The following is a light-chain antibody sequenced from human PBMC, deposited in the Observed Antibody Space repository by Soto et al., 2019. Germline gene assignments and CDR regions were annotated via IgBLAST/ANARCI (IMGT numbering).Light chain of an antibody. CDR1: QRISSW. CDR2: ATS. J-gene: IGKJ1*01. CDR3: QQGNSVPWT. Sequence: IQMTQSPSSVSASVGDRVILTCRASQRISSWLAWYHQRPGKAPKLLIYATSTLETGVPSRFSGSGSGRDFTLTISSLQPEDLGTYFCQQGNSVPWTLGQGTKVDI. V-gene: IGKV1-12*01.